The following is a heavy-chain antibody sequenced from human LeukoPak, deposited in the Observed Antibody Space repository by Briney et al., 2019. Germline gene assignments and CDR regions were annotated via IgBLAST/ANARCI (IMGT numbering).Heavy chain of an antibody. J-gene: IGHJ6*02. V-gene: IGHV3-23*01. CDR3: ARDRSTGWTSHYFFGMDV. Sequence: PGGSLRLSCAASGFTFSSYAMSWVRQAPGKGLEWVSAISGSGGSTYYADSVKGRFTISRDNAKNSLDLQMNSLRVEDTAMYYCARDRSTGWTSHYFFGMDVWGQGTTVTVSS. D-gene: IGHD6-19*01. CDR2: ISGSGGST. CDR1: GFTFSSYA.